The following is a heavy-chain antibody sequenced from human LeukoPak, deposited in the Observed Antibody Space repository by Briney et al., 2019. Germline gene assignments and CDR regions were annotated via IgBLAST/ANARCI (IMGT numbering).Heavy chain of an antibody. D-gene: IGHD6-19*01. J-gene: IGHJ4*02. CDR2: IKKKSDGGTT. V-gene: IGHV3-15*01. Sequence: GGSLRLSCIASGFTFSTYWMHWVRQAPGKGLEWVGHIKKKSDGGTTDYAAPVKGRFTISRDDSKDTLYLQMNSLKAEDTAVYYCTTVQQWLAQALGYWGQGTLVAVSS. CDR3: TTVQQWLAQALGY. CDR1: GFTFSTYW.